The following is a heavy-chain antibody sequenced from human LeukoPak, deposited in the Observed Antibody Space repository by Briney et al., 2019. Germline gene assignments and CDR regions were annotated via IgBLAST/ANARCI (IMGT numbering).Heavy chain of an antibody. D-gene: IGHD1-1*01. V-gene: IGHV4-4*07. CDR1: GASISSSY. Sequence: SETLSLTCTVSGASISSSYCTWIRQSAGEGLEWIGRMSSGGSTTYNPSFKGRVTMSLDTSKRQFSLNLSSVTAADTAVYYCARQLRSDAFDFWGQGTLVTVSS. CDR3: ARQLRSDAFDF. CDR2: MSSGGST. J-gene: IGHJ3*01.